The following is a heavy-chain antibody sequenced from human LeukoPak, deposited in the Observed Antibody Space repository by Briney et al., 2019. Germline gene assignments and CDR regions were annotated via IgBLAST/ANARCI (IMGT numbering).Heavy chain of an antibody. J-gene: IGHJ4*02. V-gene: IGHV3-48*04. CDR1: GLNVSYYS. CDR3: AGGGATSFDY. Sequence: GGSLRLSCAASGLNVSYYSMNWVRQAPGKGLEWVSNISFSNSTLYYADSVRGRFTISRDNAKNSLSLQMNSLRAEDTAVYYCAGGGATSFDYWGQGILVTVSS. D-gene: IGHD5-12*01. CDR2: ISFSNSTL.